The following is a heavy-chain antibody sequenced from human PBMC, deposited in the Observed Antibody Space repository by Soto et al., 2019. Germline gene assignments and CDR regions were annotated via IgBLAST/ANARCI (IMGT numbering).Heavy chain of an antibody. CDR2: ISAYNGNT. J-gene: IGHJ4*02. V-gene: IGHV1-18*01. D-gene: IGHD3-3*01. CDR1: GYTFTSYG. CDR3: ARLKALRFLEWLFTDFDY. Sequence: QVQLVQSGAEVKKPGASVKVSCKASGYTFTSYGISWVRQAPGQGLEWMGWISAYNGNTNYAQKLQGRVTMTTDTSTSTAYMELRRLRSDDTAVYYCARLKALRFLEWLFTDFDYWGQGTLVTVSS.